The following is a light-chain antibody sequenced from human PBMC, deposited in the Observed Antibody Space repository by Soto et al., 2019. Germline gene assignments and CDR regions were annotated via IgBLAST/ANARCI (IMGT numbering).Light chain of an antibody. CDR1: QSISSW. CDR3: QPYEAYPLT. V-gene: IGKV1-5*03. Sequence: DIQLTQSPSTLSASVGDRVTITCRASQSISSWLAWYQQKPGKAPKLLVYKASSLESGVPSRFSGSGSGTEFTITISTLQPDDFATYYCQPYEAYPLTFGGGTKVEI. CDR2: KAS. J-gene: IGKJ4*01.